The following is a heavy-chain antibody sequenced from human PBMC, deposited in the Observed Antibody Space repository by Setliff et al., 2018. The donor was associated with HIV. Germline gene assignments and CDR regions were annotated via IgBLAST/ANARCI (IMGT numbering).Heavy chain of an antibody. J-gene: IGHJ4*02. CDR2: IYASGDT. Sequence: LSLTCNVSGDSLNTYYWSWIGQAGGKGLEWIGRIYASGDTTFNPSLKSRVRMSVDTSKNQFSLKLTSVTASDTAVYYCARGNNDLESFDYWGKGALVTVSS. V-gene: IGHV4-4*07. CDR3: ARGNNDLESFDY. CDR1: GDSLNTYY. D-gene: IGHD3-3*01.